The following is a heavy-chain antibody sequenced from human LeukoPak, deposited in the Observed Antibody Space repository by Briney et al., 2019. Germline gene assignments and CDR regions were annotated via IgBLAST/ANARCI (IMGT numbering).Heavy chain of an antibody. CDR1: GFTVSSNS. CDR2: ISSSSSIT. CDR3: ARAYDYATRYNWFDP. V-gene: IGHV3-48*02. J-gene: IGHJ5*02. Sequence: GGSLRLSCAASGFTVSSNSMNWVRQAQGKGLEWVSYISSSSSITYYAESVKGRFTISRDNAKNSLYLQMNSLRDEDTAVYYCARAYDYATRYNWFDPWGQGTLVTVSS. D-gene: IGHD4-17*01.